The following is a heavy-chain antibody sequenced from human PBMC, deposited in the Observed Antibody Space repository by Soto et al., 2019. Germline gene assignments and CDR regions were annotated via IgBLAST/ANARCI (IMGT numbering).Heavy chain of an antibody. D-gene: IGHD2-15*01. J-gene: IGHJ3*02. Sequence: EVQLLESGGGLVQPGGSLRLSCAASGFTFSSYAMSWVRQAPGKGLEWVSAISGSGGSTYYADSVKGRFTISRDNSKNTLYLQMNSLRAEDTAVYYCAKEGYCSGGSCYSSAFAIWGQGTMVTVSS. CDR3: AKEGYCSGGSCYSSAFAI. V-gene: IGHV3-23*01. CDR2: ISGSGGST. CDR1: GFTFSSYA.